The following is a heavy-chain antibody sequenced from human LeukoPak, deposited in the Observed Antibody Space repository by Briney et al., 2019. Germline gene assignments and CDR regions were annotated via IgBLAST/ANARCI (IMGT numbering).Heavy chain of an antibody. Sequence: MPSETLSLTCTVSGYSISSGYYWGWIRQPPGKGLEWIGSIYHSGSTYYNPSLKSRVTISVDTSKNQFSLKLSSVTAADTAVYYCARDPAYYYDSSGYYADYWGQGTLVTVSS. J-gene: IGHJ4*02. V-gene: IGHV4-38-2*02. D-gene: IGHD3-22*01. CDR3: ARDPAYYYDSSGYYADY. CDR1: GYSISSGYY. CDR2: IYHSGST.